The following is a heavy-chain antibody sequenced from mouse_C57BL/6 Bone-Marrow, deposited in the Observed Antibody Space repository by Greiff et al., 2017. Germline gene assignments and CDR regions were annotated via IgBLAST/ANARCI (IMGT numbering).Heavy chain of an antibody. J-gene: IGHJ4*01. CDR2: IDPSDSYT. Sequence: QVQLQQPGAELVKPGASVKLSCKASGYTFTSYWMQWVKQRPGQGLEWIGEIDPSDSYTNYNQKFKGKATLTVDTSSSTAYMQLSSLTSEDSAVYYCARGDYGYAMDYWGQGTSVTVSS. CDR3: ARGDYGYAMDY. D-gene: IGHD1-1*01. CDR1: GYTFTSYW. V-gene: IGHV1-50*01.